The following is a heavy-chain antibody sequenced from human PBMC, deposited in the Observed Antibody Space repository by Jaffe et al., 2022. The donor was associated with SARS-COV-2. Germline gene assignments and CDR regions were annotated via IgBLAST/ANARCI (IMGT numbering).Heavy chain of an antibody. V-gene: IGHV3-7*01. CDR1: GFTFSSYW. J-gene: IGHJ6*03. D-gene: IGHD6-13*01. Sequence: EVQLVESGGGLVQPGGSLRLSCAASGFTFSSYWMSWVRQAPGKGLEWVANIKQDGSEKYYVDSVKGRFTISRDNAKNSLYLQMNSLRAEDTAVYYCARDQSSSWGTFDYYYYYMDVWGKGTTVTVSS. CDR2: IKQDGSEK. CDR3: ARDQSSSWGTFDYYYYYMDV.